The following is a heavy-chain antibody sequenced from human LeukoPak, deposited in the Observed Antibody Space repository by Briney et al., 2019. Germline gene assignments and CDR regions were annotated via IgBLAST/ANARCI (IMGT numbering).Heavy chain of an antibody. D-gene: IGHD3-22*01. CDR3: ARDRIVRRPGTNWFDP. J-gene: IGHJ5*02. CDR2: IKDDGSEK. CDR1: GFTFSSYW. V-gene: IGHV3-7*01. Sequence: GGSLRLSCVGSGFTFSSYWMTWVRQAPGKGLEWVANIKDDGSEKYSVDSVKGRFTISRDNAKNSLYLQMNSLRAEDTAVYYCARDRIVRRPGTNWFDPWGQGTLVTVSS.